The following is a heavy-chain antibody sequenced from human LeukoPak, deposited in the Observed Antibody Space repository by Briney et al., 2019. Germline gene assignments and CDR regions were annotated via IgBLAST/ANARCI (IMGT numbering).Heavy chain of an antibody. Sequence: GGTLGLSCAASGFTFSSYGMSWVRQAPGKGLEWVSAISGSGGSTYYADSVKGRFTISRDNSKNTLYLQMNSLRAEDTAVYYCAKGPRWFGGEDWFDPWGQGTLVTVSS. CDR1: GFTFSSYG. D-gene: IGHD3-10*01. V-gene: IGHV3-23*01. CDR3: AKGPRWFGGEDWFDP. J-gene: IGHJ5*02. CDR2: ISGSGGST.